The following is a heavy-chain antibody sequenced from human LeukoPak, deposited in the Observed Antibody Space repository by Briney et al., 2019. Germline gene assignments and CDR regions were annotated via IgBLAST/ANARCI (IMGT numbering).Heavy chain of an antibody. Sequence: KPSGTLSLTCTVSGGSISSSSYFWGWIRQPPGKGLEWIGSTFYSGSTYYNPSLNSRVTISIDTSKNQFSLRLSSVTAADTAVYYCARQMNTVTADYWGQGTLVTVSS. CDR2: TFYSGST. J-gene: IGHJ4*02. D-gene: IGHD4-17*01. CDR1: GGSISSSSYF. CDR3: ARQMNTVTADY. V-gene: IGHV4-39*01.